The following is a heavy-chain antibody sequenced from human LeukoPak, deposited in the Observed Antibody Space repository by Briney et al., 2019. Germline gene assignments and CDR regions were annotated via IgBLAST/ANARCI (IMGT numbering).Heavy chain of an antibody. V-gene: IGHV3-23*01. J-gene: IGHJ4*02. D-gene: IGHD3-10*01. CDR3: AKVVRGVKSVFDY. Sequence: TGGSLRLSCAASGFTFSSYAMSWVRQAPGKGLEWVSAISGSGGSTYYADSVKGRFTISRDNSKNTLYLQMNSLRAEDTAVYYCAKVVRGVKSVFDYWGRGTLVTVSS. CDR1: GFTFSSYA. CDR2: ISGSGGST.